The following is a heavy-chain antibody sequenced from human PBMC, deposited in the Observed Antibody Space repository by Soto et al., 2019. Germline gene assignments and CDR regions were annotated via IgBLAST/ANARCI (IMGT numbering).Heavy chain of an antibody. Sequence: NPSETLYLTFTVSVGSISRGGYYWSWIRQHPGKGLEWIGYIYYSGSTYYNPSLKSRVTISVDTSKNQFSLKLSSVTAADTAVYYCARVSRLHVSYWGQGTLVTVSS. J-gene: IGHJ4*02. V-gene: IGHV4-31*03. CDR3: ARVSRLHVSY. CDR1: VGSISRGGYY. CDR2: IYYSGST. D-gene: IGHD4-4*01.